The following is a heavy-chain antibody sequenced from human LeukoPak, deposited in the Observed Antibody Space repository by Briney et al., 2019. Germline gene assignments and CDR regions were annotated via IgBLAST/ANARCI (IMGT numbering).Heavy chain of an antibody. CDR1: GGSISSGDYY. CDR2: FSYTGST. V-gene: IGHV4-30-4*01. D-gene: IGHD5-18*01. J-gene: IGHJ5*02. Sequence: PSETLSLTCTVSGGSISSGDYYWSWIRQPPGKGLEWIGYFSYTGSTYYNPSLKSRVSISVDTSKNQFSLKLTSVTAADTAVYYCARALNEYNYAFGSWGQGTLVTVSS. CDR3: ARALNEYNYAFGS.